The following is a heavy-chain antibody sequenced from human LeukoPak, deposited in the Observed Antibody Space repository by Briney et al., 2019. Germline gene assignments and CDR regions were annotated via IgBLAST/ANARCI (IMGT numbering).Heavy chain of an antibody. J-gene: IGHJ6*02. CDR1: GFTFNRCW. CDR3: AREVWGLTAAGTPYYYGMDV. Sequence: GGSLRLSCVVSGFTFNRCWMNWVRQAPGKGLEWVAVISYDGSNKYYADSVKGRFTISRDNSKNTLYLQMNSLRAEDTAVYYCAREVWGLTAAGTPYYYGMDVWGQGTTVTVSS. CDR2: ISYDGSNK. D-gene: IGHD6-13*01. V-gene: IGHV3-30-3*01.